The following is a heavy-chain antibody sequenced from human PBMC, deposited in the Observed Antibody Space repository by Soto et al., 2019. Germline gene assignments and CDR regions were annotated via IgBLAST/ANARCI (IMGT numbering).Heavy chain of an antibody. Sequence: GGSLRLSCAASGFTVSSNYISWVRQAPGKGLEWVSVIFTSGSTYYADSVKGRFTISRDNSKNSLYLQMNSLRAEDTAVYYCARDRPLNWFDPWGQGTLVTVSS. J-gene: IGHJ5*02. V-gene: IGHV3-66*01. CDR3: ARDRPLNWFDP. CDR2: IFTSGST. CDR1: GFTVSSNY.